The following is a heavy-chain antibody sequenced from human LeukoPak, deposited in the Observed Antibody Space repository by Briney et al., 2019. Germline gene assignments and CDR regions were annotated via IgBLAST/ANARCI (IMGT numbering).Heavy chain of an antibody. CDR3: ARERGAVENDAFDI. V-gene: IGHV1-2*04. Sequence: ASVKVSCKASGYTFTGYYMHWVRQAPGQGLEWMGWINPNSGGTNYAQKFQGWVTMTRDTSISTAYMELSRLRSDDTAVYYCARERGAVENDAFDIWGQGTMVTVSS. CDR2: INPNSGGT. J-gene: IGHJ3*02. D-gene: IGHD6-19*01. CDR1: GYTFTGYY.